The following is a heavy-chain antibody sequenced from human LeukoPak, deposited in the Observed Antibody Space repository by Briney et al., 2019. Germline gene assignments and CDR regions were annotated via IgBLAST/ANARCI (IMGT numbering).Heavy chain of an antibody. D-gene: IGHD3-3*01. Sequence: ASVKVSCKASGYTFTSYYLHWVGPARGQGLEWMGIINPSGGSTSYAQKFQGRVTMTRDTSTSTVYMELSSLRSEDTDVYYCARDLISIFGFYYYYGMDVWGQGTTVTVSS. CDR1: GYTFTSYY. CDR3: ARDLISIFGFYYYYGMDV. J-gene: IGHJ6*02. CDR2: INPSGGST. V-gene: IGHV1-46*01.